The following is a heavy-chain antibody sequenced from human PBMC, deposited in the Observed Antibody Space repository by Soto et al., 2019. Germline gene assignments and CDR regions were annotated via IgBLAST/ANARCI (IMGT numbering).Heavy chain of an antibody. CDR1: GGSISSSNW. Sequence: SETLSLTCAVSGGSISSSNWWSWVRQPPGKGLEWIGEIYHSGSTNYNPSLKSRVTISVDKSKNQFSLKLSSVTAADTAVYYCARTLLPWFGEPYYFDYWGQGTLVTVPQ. CDR3: ARTLLPWFGEPYYFDY. D-gene: IGHD3-10*01. V-gene: IGHV4-4*02. J-gene: IGHJ4*02. CDR2: IYHSGST.